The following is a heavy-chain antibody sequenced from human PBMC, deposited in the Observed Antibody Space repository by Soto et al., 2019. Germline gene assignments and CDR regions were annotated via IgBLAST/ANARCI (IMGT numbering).Heavy chain of an antibody. CDR1: GGSISSYY. CDR3: ARDGSDSYGLDV. CDR2: LYKSGNT. D-gene: IGHD3-22*01. Sequence: QVQLQESGPGLVKPSETLSLTCTVSGGSISSYYWSWIRQPAGKGLEWIGRLYKSGNTNYNPSLRSRVTVSADTSKNQFSLELSSVTAADTAVYYCARDGSDSYGLDVWGQGTTVTVSS. J-gene: IGHJ6*02. V-gene: IGHV4-4*07.